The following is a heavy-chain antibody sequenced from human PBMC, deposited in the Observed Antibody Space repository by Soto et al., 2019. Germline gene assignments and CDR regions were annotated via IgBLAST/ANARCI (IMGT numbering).Heavy chain of an antibody. CDR2: MNANSGNT. V-gene: IGHV1-8*01. CDR1: GYTFASYD. J-gene: IGHJ5*01. Sequence: QVQLVQSGAEVKTPEASVKVSCKASGYTFASYDSNWVRQAPGQGLEWMGWMNANSGNTGYAQKFQGRLTMTRDTALSIAHMELSSLRNEDTAVYYCARSDGYNFNWLDSWGQGTLVTVSA. D-gene: IGHD2-21*01. CDR3: ARSDGYNFNWLDS.